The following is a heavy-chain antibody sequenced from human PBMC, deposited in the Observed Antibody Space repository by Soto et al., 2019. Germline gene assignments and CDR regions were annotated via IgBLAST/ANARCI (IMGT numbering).Heavy chain of an antibody. Sequence: ASVKVSCKASGYTFTSYYMHWVRQAPGQGLEWMGIINPSGGSTSYAQKYQGRVTMTRDTSTSTVYMELSSLRSEDTAVYYCARDPGTYYGIKPYYYGMDVWGQGTTVTGSS. J-gene: IGHJ6*02. D-gene: IGHD1-26*01. CDR3: ARDPGTYYGIKPYYYGMDV. CDR1: GYTFTSYY. V-gene: IGHV1-46*01. CDR2: INPSGGST.